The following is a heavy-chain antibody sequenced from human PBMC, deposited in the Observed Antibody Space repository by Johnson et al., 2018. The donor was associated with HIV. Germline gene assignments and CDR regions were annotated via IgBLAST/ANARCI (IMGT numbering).Heavy chain of an antibody. Sequence: MQLVESGGGLVQPGGSLRLPCAASGFPFSSYWMSWVRQAPGKGLEWVANIQLDGREKYYVDSVRGRFTISRDNAKNSLYLKMNSLRAEDPAVYYCARDGGYNLWSGWPPGAFDFWGQGTMVTVSS. J-gene: IGHJ3*01. CDR2: IQLDGREK. D-gene: IGHD3-3*01. CDR3: ARDGGYNLWSGWPPGAFDF. V-gene: IGHV3-7*01. CDR1: GFPFSSYW.